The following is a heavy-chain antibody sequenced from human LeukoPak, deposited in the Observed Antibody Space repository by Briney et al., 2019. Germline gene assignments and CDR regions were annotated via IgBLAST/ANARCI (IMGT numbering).Heavy chain of an antibody. CDR2: ISGSGGST. D-gene: IGHD5-24*01. CDR3: AKDLGVMATIMVFFDY. Sequence: PGGSLRLSCAASGFTFSSYAMSWVRQAPGKGLEWVSAISGSGGSTYYADSVKGRFTISRDNSKNTLYLQMNSLRAEDTAVYYCAKDLGVMATIMVFFDYWGQGTLVTVSS. J-gene: IGHJ4*02. CDR1: GFTFSSYA. V-gene: IGHV3-23*01.